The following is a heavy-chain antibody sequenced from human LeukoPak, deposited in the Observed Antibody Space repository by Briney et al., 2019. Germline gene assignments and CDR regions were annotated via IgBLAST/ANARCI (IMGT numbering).Heavy chain of an antibody. CDR2: ISGGGSST. Sequence: PGGSLRLSCAASGFTFSDHAMTWVRQPPGKGLEWVSAISGGGSSTYYADSVRGRFTISRDNSEDTLSLQMNSLTAEDTAFYFCARDAWGYYDSSGYSFGSQYYMDVWGRGTTVTVSS. D-gene: IGHD3-22*01. V-gene: IGHV3-23*01. CDR3: ARDAWGYYDSSGYSFGSQYYMDV. CDR1: GFTFSDHA. J-gene: IGHJ6*03.